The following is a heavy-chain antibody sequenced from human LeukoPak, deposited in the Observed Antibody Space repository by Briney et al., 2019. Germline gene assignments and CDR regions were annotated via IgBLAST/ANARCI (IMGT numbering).Heavy chain of an antibody. Sequence: SETLSLTCTVSGGSISSYYWSWIRQPPGKGLEWIGYIYYSGSTNYNPSLKSRVTISVDTSKNQFSLKLSSVTAADTAVYYCARLEYGNLPFDYWGQGTPVTVSS. CDR2: IYYSGST. V-gene: IGHV4-59*08. CDR1: GGSISSYY. D-gene: IGHD4-11*01. CDR3: ARLEYGNLPFDY. J-gene: IGHJ4*02.